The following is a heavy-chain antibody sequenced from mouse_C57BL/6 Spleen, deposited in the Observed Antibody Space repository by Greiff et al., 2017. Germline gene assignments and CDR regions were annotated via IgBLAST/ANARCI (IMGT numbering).Heavy chain of an antibody. Sequence: QVQLKQSGAELVKPGASVKISCKASGYAFSSYWMNWVKQRPGKGLEWIGQIYPGDGDTNYNGKFKGKATLTADKSSSTAYMQLSSLTSEDSAVYFCARSRDYGSSYEYFDYWGQGTTLTVSS. CDR1: GYAFSSYW. CDR2: IYPGDGDT. J-gene: IGHJ2*01. CDR3: ARSRDYGSSYEYFDY. V-gene: IGHV1-80*01. D-gene: IGHD1-1*01.